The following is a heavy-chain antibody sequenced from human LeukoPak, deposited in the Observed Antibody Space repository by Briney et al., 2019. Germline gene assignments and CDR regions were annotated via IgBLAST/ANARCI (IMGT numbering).Heavy chain of an antibody. J-gene: IGHJ3*02. V-gene: IGHV4-34*01. Sequence: SETLSLTCAVYGGSFSGYYWSWIRQPPGKGLEWIGEINHSGSTNYNPSLESRVTISVDTSKNQFSLKLSSVTAADTAVYYCARGSQRGYSLSDAFDIWGQGTMVTVSS. CDR1: GGSFSGYY. D-gene: IGHD5-18*01. CDR3: ARGSQRGYSLSDAFDI. CDR2: INHSGST.